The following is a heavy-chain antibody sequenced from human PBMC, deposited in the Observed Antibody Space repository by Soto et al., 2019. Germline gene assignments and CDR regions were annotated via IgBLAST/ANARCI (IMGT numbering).Heavy chain of an antibody. CDR1: GYSFTSYL. D-gene: IGHD6-6*01. CDR2: IDPSDSYT. J-gene: IGHJ6*02. CDR3: CTPIDSSSSPQTYYYYYGMDV. Sequence: PGGSLKISCKGSGYSFTSYLISWVRQMPVKGLEGMGRIDPSDSYTNYSPSFQGHVTISADKSISTAYLQWSSLKASDAARYYCCTPIDSSSSPQTYYYYYGMDVWGQGTTVAVSS. V-gene: IGHV5-10-1*01.